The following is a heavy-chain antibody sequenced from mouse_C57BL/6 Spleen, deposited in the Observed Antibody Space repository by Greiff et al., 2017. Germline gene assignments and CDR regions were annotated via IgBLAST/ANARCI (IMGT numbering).Heavy chain of an antibody. Sequence: QVQLQQPGAELVKPGASVKLSCKASGYTFTSYWMHWVKQRPGQGLEWIGMIHPNSGSTNYNEKFKSKATLTVDKSSSTAYMQLSSLTYEDSAVYYCARLGYYDYDAAMGYWGQGTSVTVSS. CDR3: ARLGYYDYDAAMGY. D-gene: IGHD2-4*01. CDR1: GYTFTSYW. CDR2: IHPNSGST. V-gene: IGHV1-64*01. J-gene: IGHJ4*01.